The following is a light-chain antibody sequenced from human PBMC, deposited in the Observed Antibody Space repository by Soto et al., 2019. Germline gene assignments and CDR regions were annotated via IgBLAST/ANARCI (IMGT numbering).Light chain of an antibody. J-gene: IGKJ1*01. V-gene: IGKV2-28*01. CDR1: QSLLHSDGYNY. Sequence: DTVMTQSPLSLPVSPGEPASISCRSSQSLLHSDGYNYLDWYLQKPGQSPQVLVYLGSNRASGVPDRFSGSGSGTDFTLKISRVEAEDVGVYYCMQALQTPPTFGQGTKADIK. CDR2: LGS. CDR3: MQALQTPPT.